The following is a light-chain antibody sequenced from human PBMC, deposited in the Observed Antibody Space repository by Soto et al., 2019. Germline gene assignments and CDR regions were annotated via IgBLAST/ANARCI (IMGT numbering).Light chain of an antibody. J-gene: IGKJ1*01. CDR3: QQYGSSPPWT. CDR2: DVS. V-gene: IGKV3-20*01. CDR1: QSVSSSF. Sequence: EIVLTQSPGTLSLSPGERATLSCRASQSVSSSFLAWYQQKPGQAPRLLIFDVSSRATGIPDRFSGSGSGTDFTLTISRLEPEDFAVYYCQQYGSSPPWTFGQGTKVEIK.